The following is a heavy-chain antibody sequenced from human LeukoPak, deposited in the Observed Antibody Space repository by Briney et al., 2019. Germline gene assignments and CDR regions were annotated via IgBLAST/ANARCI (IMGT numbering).Heavy chain of an antibody. Sequence: ASVKVSCKASGYTFTTYAMNWVRQAPGQGLEWMGWINTNTGNPTYAQGFTGRFVFSLDTSVSTAHLQISSLKAEDTAVYYCARHLGWCNNTSGCDDESDAFDIWGQGTMVTVSS. D-gene: IGHD2-2*01. CDR3: ARHLGWCNNTSGCDDESDAFDI. CDR2: INTNTGNP. J-gene: IGHJ3*02. CDR1: GYTFTTYA. V-gene: IGHV7-4-1*02.